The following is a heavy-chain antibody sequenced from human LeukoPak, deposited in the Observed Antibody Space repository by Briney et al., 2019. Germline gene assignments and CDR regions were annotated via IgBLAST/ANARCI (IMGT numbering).Heavy chain of an antibody. Sequence: GASLRLSCAASGFTFRNYWMSWVRQAPGTGLEWVANIKQDGSDRNYVTSVRGRFTISRDNAESSLYLQMNSLRVEDTAVYYCVRNLAVAGTCFDSWGQGTLVTVSS. J-gene: IGHJ4*02. D-gene: IGHD6-19*01. CDR3: VRNLAVAGTCFDS. CDR2: IKQDGSDR. CDR1: GFTFRNYW. V-gene: IGHV3-7*03.